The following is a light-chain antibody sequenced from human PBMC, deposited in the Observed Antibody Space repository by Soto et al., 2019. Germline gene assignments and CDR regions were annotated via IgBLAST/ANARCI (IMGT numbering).Light chain of an antibody. CDR1: QSISGW. CDR2: DAS. CDR3: QQYYSFAWT. Sequence: DIQMTQSPSTLSASVGDRVTITCRASQSISGWLAWYQQKPGKAPKALIYDASTLRSGVPSRFSGGGSGTEFTLTISSLQPDDFATYYCQQYYSFAWTFGQGTKVEIK. V-gene: IGKV1-5*01. J-gene: IGKJ1*01.